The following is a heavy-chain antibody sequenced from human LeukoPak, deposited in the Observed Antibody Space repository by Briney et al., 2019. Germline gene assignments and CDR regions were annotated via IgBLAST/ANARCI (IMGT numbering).Heavy chain of an antibody. V-gene: IGHV4-61*02. Sequence: SETLSLTCTVSGDSISSGDYYWSWIRQPAGKGLEWIGRISSSGSTNYNPSLKSRVTISVDTSKNQFSLKLSSVTAADTAVYYCARQLRGFGEDYWGQGTLVTVSS. CDR3: ARQLRGFGEDY. J-gene: IGHJ4*02. CDR1: GDSISSGDYY. D-gene: IGHD3-10*01. CDR2: ISSSGST.